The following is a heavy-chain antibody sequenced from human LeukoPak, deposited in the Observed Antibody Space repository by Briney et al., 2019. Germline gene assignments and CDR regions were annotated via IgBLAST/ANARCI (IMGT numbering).Heavy chain of an antibody. CDR2: ISGSGGST. Sequence: GGSLRLSCAASGFTFSSYAKSWVRQAPGKGLEWVSAISGSGGSTYYADSVKGRFTISRDNSKNTLYLQMNSLRAEDTAVYYCAKDLVLTYYYDSSGYYQPYLYWGQGTLVTVSS. V-gene: IGHV3-23*01. CDR1: GFTFSSYA. J-gene: IGHJ4*02. CDR3: AKDLVLTYYYDSSGYYQPYLY. D-gene: IGHD3-22*01.